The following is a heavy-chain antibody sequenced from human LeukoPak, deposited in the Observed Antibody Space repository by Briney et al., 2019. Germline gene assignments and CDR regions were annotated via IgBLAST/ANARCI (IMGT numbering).Heavy chain of an antibody. D-gene: IGHD3-22*01. CDR3: ATYYESSGYTDAFDI. Sequence: ASVKVSCTVSGYTVTELSMHWERQAPGKGLGWMGGFDPEDGETIYAQKFQGRVTMTEDTSTDTAYMELSSLGSEDTAVYYCATYYESSGYTDAFDIWGQGTMVTVSS. V-gene: IGHV1-24*01. CDR1: GYTVTELS. J-gene: IGHJ3*02. CDR2: FDPEDGET.